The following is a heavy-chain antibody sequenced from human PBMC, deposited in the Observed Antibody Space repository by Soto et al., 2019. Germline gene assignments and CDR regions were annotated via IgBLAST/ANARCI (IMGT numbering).Heavy chain of an antibody. D-gene: IGHD2-15*01. V-gene: IGHV3-33*01. Sequence: QVQLVESGGGVVQPGRSLRLSCAASGFIFSSYGMHWVRQAPGKGLEWVAVIWYDGSNKYYADSVKGRFTISRDNSKNTLYLQMNSLSAEDTAGYYCARSAGRADLGYGGQGTLVTVSS. CDR1: GFIFSSYG. CDR2: IWYDGSNK. J-gene: IGHJ4*02. CDR3: ARSAGRADLGY.